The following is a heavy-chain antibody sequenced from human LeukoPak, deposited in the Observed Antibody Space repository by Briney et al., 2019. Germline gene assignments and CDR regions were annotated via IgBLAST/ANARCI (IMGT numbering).Heavy chain of an antibody. CDR2: ISTSGAKT. J-gene: IGHJ5*02. CDR1: GFTLSSYA. Sequence: GGSLRLSCAATGFTLSSYAMSWVRQAPGKGLEWVSTISTSGAKTYYADSVRGRFTVSRDNSKSTLYLQTNSLRADDTAVYYCAKAAVGDSATPWFDPWGQGTLATVSS. D-gene: IGHD2-15*01. CDR3: AKAAVGDSATPWFDP. V-gene: IGHV3-23*01.